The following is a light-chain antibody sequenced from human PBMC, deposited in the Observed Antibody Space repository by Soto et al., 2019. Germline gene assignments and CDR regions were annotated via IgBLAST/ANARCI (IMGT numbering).Light chain of an antibody. CDR1: QGISQY. V-gene: IGKV1-9*01. CDR3: QQVNYYPFT. Sequence: DIHLTHSPSLLSASVGDRVTITCRASQGISQYVAWYQQKPGKAPKLLIYAAVVLQGGVPSRFSGTGSATEFILAISGLQPEDFATYYCQQVNYYPFTFGGGTKVDIK. J-gene: IGKJ4*01. CDR2: AAV.